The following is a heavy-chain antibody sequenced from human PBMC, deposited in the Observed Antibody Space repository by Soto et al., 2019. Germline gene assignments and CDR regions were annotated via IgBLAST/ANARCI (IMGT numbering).Heavy chain of an antibody. Sequence: EVQLVESGGGAVQPGGSLRLSCVVSGVPFSSSAMSWVRQAPGQGPEGLSYINGAGSTVTYADSVKGRFTISRDNAKNSLYLEMNSLGVDDTAVYYCARTSPRSSWYAFDPWGRGTLVTVSS. D-gene: IGHD6-19*01. J-gene: IGHJ5*02. CDR3: ARTSPRSSWYAFDP. V-gene: IGHV3-48*03. CDR2: INGAGSTV. CDR1: GVPFSSSA.